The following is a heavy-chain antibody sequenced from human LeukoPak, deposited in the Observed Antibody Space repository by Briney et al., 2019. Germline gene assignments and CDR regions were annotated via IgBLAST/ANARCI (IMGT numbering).Heavy chain of an antibody. CDR2: ISGSGGST. CDR3: AKVAPYGNYLFHY. CDR1: GFTFSSYA. J-gene: IGHJ4*02. V-gene: IGHV3-23*01. D-gene: IGHD1-7*01. Sequence: GGCMILSCAASGFTFSSYAMSWVRQAPGKGLEWVSGISGSGGSTNYADSVKGRFTIARDNSKNTLYLQMNSLGAEDTAVYYCAKVAPYGNYLFHYWGQGTRVAVSS.